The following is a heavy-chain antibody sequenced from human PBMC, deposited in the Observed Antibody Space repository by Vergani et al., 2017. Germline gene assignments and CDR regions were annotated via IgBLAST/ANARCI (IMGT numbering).Heavy chain of an antibody. CDR3: ARVNTETNGHLYYYYYMDV. V-gene: IGHV4-34*01. CDR1: GGSFTSYH. D-gene: IGHD4-11*01. Sequence: QVQLQQWGGGLLTPSETLSLTCVVNGGSFTSYHWTWIRQSPGEGLGWVGDIDHTGRPDYNPSLKSRLPMSVDKSRNQFSLALNSVTATDTAIYFCARVNTETNGHLYYYYYMDVWGQGTAVTVS. J-gene: IGHJ6*03. CDR2: IDHTGRP.